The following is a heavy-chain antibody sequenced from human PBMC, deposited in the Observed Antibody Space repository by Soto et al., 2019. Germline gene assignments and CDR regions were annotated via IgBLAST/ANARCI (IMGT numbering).Heavy chain of an antibody. J-gene: IGHJ4*02. CDR1: GASISSSRSY. CDR2: FYYTGGT. Sequence: TLSLTCTVSGASISSSRSYWGWVRQPPGKGLEWIVSFYYTGGTYSTYYNPSLKSRITISVDTSKSQLSLNLRSVTAADTAVYYCASPRQGNYDFLSGYYALDYWGQGTLVTVSS. V-gene: IGHV4-39*01. D-gene: IGHD3-3*01. CDR3: ASPRQGNYDFLSGYYALDY.